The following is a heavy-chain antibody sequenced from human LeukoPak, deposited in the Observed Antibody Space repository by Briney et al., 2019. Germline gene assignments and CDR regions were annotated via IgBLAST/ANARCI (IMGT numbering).Heavy chain of an antibody. CDR1: GGTFSSYA. CDR3: ARDLEQLPYGSGIQTVSLDY. V-gene: IGHV1-69*04. CDR2: IIPILGIA. Sequence: AVKVSCKASGGTFSSYAISWVRQAPGQGLEWMGRIIPILGIANYAQKFQGRFTITADKSTSTAYMELSSLRSEDTAVYYCARDLEQLPYGSGIQTVSLDYWGQGTLVTVSS. D-gene: IGHD3-10*01. J-gene: IGHJ4*02.